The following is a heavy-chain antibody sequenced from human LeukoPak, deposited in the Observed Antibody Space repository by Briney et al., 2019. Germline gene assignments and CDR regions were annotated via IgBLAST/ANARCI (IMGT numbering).Heavy chain of an antibody. CDR3: ARETVIDSSIDY. Sequence: SVKVSCKASGGTFSSYAISWVRQAPGQGLEWMGRIIPILGIANYAQKFQGRVAITADKSTSTAYMELSGLRSEDTAVYYCARETVIDSSIDYWGQGTLVTVSS. J-gene: IGHJ4*02. CDR2: IIPILGIA. D-gene: IGHD5-18*01. V-gene: IGHV1-69*04. CDR1: GGTFSSYA.